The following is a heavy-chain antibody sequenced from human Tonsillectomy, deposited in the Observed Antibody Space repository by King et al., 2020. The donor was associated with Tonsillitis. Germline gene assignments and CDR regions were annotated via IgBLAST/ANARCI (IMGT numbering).Heavy chain of an antibody. J-gene: IGHJ4*02. D-gene: IGHD3-10*01. CDR3: ARRGELLWIGELYSFFDY. Sequence: VQLVESGGGVVQPGRSLRLSCAASGFTFNTYAMHWVRQAPGKGLEWVAVLSSDGNNQYYADSVKGRLTISRDNSKNTLYLQMDSLRAEDTAVYYCARRGELLWIGELYSFFDYWGQGTLVTVSS. CDR2: LSSDGNNQ. CDR1: GFTFNTYA. V-gene: IGHV3-30*04.